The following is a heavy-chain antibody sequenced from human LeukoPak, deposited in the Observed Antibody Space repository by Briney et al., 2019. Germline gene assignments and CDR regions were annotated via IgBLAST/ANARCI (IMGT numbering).Heavy chain of an antibody. V-gene: IGHV4-4*02. J-gene: IGHJ3*02. CDR3: ATNYDILTGPSFDAFDI. Sequence: SGTLSLTCAVSGGSISSSNWWSWVRQPPGKGLEWIGEIYHSGSTNYNPSLKSRVTISVDTSKNQFSLKLSSVTAADTAVYYCATNYDILTGPSFDAFDIWGQGTMVTVSS. CDR1: GGSISSSNW. CDR2: IYHSGST. D-gene: IGHD3-9*01.